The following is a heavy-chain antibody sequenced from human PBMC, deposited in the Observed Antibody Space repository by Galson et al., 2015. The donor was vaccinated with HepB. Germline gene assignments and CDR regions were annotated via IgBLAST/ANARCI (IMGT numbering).Heavy chain of an antibody. J-gene: IGHJ5*02. Sequence: QSGAEVKKPGESLRISCKGSGYSFTSYWISWVRQMPGKGLEWMGRIDPSDSYTNYSPSFQGHVTISADKSISTAYLQWSSLKASDTAMYYCARRDYYDSSGYYHGEFDPWGQGTLVTVSS. CDR2: IDPSDSYT. CDR3: ARRDYYDSSGYYHGEFDP. D-gene: IGHD3-22*01. V-gene: IGHV5-10-1*01. CDR1: GYSFTSYW.